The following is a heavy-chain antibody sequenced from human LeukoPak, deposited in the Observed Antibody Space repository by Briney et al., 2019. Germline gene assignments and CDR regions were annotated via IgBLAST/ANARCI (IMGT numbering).Heavy chain of an antibody. J-gene: IGHJ3*02. CDR3: ARAGGGMATIPNAFDI. Sequence: SETLSLTCTVSGGSISSYYWSWIRQPPGKGLEWIGYIYYSGSTNYNPSLESRVTISVDTSKNQFSLKLSSVTAADTAVYYCARAGGGMATIPNAFDIWGQGTMVTVSS. CDR2: IYYSGST. V-gene: IGHV4-59*01. D-gene: IGHD5-24*01. CDR1: GGSISSYY.